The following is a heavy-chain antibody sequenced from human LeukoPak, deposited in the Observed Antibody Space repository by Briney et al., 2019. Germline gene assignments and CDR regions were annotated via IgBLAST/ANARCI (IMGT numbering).Heavy chain of an antibody. J-gene: IGHJ4*02. CDR1: GNYW. CDR3: AKSYDFWSGYQFDY. Sequence: GGSLRLSCAASGNYWMHWVRQAPGKGLEWVSTISGSGGSTYYADSVKGRFTISRDNSKNTLYLQMNSLRAEDTAVYYCAKSYDFWSGYQFDYWGQGTLVTVSS. V-gene: IGHV3-23*01. D-gene: IGHD3-3*01. CDR2: ISGSGGST.